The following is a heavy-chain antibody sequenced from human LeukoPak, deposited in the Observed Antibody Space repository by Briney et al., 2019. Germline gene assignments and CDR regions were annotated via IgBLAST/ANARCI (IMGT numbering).Heavy chain of an antibody. D-gene: IGHD1-14*01. V-gene: IGHV4-59*01. Sequence: PSETLSLTCTVSSGSISTYYWNWIRQPPGKGLEWIGFIYYTGSTNYNPSLKSRVTISVDTSKNQFSLKLSSVTAADTAVYYCAGMRITTPTVRTLDYWGQGTLVTVSS. CDR3: AGMRITTPTVRTLDY. CDR2: IYYTGST. CDR1: SGSISTYY. J-gene: IGHJ4*02.